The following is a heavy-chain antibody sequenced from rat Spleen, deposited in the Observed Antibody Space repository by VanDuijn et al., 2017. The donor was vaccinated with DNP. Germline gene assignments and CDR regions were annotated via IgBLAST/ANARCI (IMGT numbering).Heavy chain of an antibody. CDR2: ITNSGGST. CDR3: TTWGAY. CDR1: GFTFRNFG. V-gene: IGHV5-27*01. J-gene: IGHJ3*01. Sequence: EVQVVESGGVLVQPGGSLKLSCSVSGFTFRNFGVAWVRQAPTKGLEWVASITNSGGSTYYRDSVKGRFTISRDNAKSTLYLQMDSLRSEDTATYYCTTWGAYWGQGTLVTVSS.